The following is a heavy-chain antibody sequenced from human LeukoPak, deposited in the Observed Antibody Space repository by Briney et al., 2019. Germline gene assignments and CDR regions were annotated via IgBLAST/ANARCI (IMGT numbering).Heavy chain of an antibody. CDR1: GGSFCGYY. CDR2: INHSGST. J-gene: IGHJ4*02. D-gene: IGHD6-19*01. CDR3: ARGLSGWYGGAYDY. Sequence: SETLSLTCAVYGGSFCGYYWSWIRQPPGKGLEWIGEINHSGSTNYNPSLKSRVTISVDTSKNQFSLKLSSVTAGDTAVYYCARGLSGWYGGAYDYWGQGTLVTVSS. V-gene: IGHV4-34*01.